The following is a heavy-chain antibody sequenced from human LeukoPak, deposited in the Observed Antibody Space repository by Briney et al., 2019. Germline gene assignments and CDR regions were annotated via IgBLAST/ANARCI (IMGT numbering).Heavy chain of an antibody. V-gene: IGHV3-21*06. CDR3: ARGAMRGATLDY. CDR2: ITSSSSYI. D-gene: IGHD1-26*01. J-gene: IGHJ4*02. Sequence: GGSLRLSCAASGFTFNSYSMHWVRQAPGKGLEWVSSITSSSSYIYYADSVKGRFTISRDNAKNSLYLQMDSLRVEDTAVYYCARGAMRGATLDYWGQGTLVTVSS. CDR1: GFTFNSYS.